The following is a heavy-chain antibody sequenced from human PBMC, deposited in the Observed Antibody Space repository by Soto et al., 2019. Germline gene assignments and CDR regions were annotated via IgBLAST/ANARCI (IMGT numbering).Heavy chain of an antibody. CDR2: IYSGGST. CDR1: GFTVSSNY. CDR3: ARGMPSDAFDI. Sequence: GGSLRLSCAASGFTVSSNYMSWVRQAPGKGLEWVSVIYSGGSTYYADSVKGRFTISRDNSKNTLYLQMNSLRAEDTAVYYCARGMPSDAFDIWGQGTMVTVSS. J-gene: IGHJ3*02. D-gene: IGHD2-2*01. V-gene: IGHV3-66*01.